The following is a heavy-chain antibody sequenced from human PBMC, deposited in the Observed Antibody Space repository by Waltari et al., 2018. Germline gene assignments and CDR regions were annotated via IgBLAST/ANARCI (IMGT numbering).Heavy chain of an antibody. D-gene: IGHD7-27*01. J-gene: IGHJ4*02. Sequence: EVQLVESGGDLVHPGGSLRLSCVASGFNFNNSWMSWVRQPPGKGLGWVANRNHRGGDKFYVDSSRGRFAISKDHAKSTLYLQMNSLRVEDTAVYYCARDAGWGSLDYWGRGTLVTVSS. CDR1: GFNFNNSW. CDR3: ARDAGWGSLDY. CDR2: RNHRGGDK. V-gene: IGHV3-7*01.